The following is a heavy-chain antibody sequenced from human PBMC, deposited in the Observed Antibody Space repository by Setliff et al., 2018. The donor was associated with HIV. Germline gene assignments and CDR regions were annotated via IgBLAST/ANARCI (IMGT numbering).Heavy chain of an antibody. CDR3: ARDGGSSGWYFVLGYSDY. CDR2: MYYTGST. V-gene: IGHV4-34*01. D-gene: IGHD6-19*01. CDR1: GGSFSGYC. J-gene: IGHJ4*02. Sequence: SETLSLTCAVYGGSFSGYCWSWIRQPPGKGLEWIGSMYYTGSTYYNPSLKSRVTISIDTSKNQFSLKLSSVTAADTAMYYCARDGGSSGWYFVLGYSDYWGPGTLVTVSS.